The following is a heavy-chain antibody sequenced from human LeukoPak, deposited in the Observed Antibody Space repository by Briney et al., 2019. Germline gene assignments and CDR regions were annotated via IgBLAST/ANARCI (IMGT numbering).Heavy chain of an antibody. CDR2: ITSSSSYI. CDR3: ARHVVAVGFDY. V-gene: IGHV3-21*01. J-gene: IGHJ4*02. CDR1: GFTFSTYT. Sequence: GGSLRLSCAASGFTFSTYTMNWVRQAPGKGLEWVSSITSSSSYIYYADSVKGRFTISRDNAKNSLYLQMNSLRVEDTAVYYCARHVVAVGFDYWGQGTLVTVSS. D-gene: IGHD3-22*01.